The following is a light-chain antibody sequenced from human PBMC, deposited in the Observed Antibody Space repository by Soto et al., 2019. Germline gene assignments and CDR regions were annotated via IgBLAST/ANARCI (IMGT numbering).Light chain of an antibody. V-gene: IGKV1-5*01. CDR2: DAS. J-gene: IGKJ1*01. CDR1: QTISGW. CDR3: LQYNGYYRT. Sequence: DIQMTQSPSTLSASVGDTVTITCRASQTISGWLAWYQQRRGKAPNLLIFDASTLESGVPSRFSGSGSGTTFTLTISSLQSDDFATYYCLQYNGYYRTFGQGTKVDI.